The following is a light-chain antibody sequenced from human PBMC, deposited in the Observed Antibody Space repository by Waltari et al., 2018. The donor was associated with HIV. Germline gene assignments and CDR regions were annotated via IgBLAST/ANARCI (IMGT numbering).Light chain of an antibody. CDR3: ASFTSGRLNV. CDR2: DVY. Sequence: QSALTQPASVSGSPGQSITISCTGTSSDVGAYDYVPLYQQHPSKVPKLLFSDVYMRPSRISNRFSGSKSGNTASLTISGLRDEDEADYYCASFTSGRLNVFGTGTKVTVL. V-gene: IGLV2-14*03. CDR1: SSDVGAYDY. J-gene: IGLJ1*01.